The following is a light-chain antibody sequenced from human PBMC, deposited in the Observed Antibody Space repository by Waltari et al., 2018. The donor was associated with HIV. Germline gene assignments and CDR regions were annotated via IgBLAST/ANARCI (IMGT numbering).Light chain of an antibody. J-gene: IGKJ4*01. V-gene: IGKV4-1*01. CDR1: RTILYTSNNQNY. Sequence: DIVMTQSPDSLAVSLGERATIKCKSSRTILYTSNNQNYVAWYQQKPGQPPKLLIYWASTRQPGVPDRFSGSGSGTDFTLTISSLQAEDVAVYSCQQYFATPPTFGGGTKVEIK. CDR2: WAS. CDR3: QQYFATPPT.